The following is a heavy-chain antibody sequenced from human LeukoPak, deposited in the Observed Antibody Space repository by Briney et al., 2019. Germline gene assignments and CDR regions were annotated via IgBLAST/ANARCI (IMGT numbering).Heavy chain of an antibody. Sequence: GGSLRLSCAASGCTFSNAWMSWVRQAPGKGLEWVGRIKSKTDGGTTDYAAPVKGRFTISRDDSKNTLYLQMNSLKTEDTAVYYCTTDLSWWYYYGPWGQGTMVTVSS. CDR1: GCTFSNAW. V-gene: IGHV3-15*01. J-gene: IGHJ3*01. CDR2: IKSKTDGGTT. CDR3: TTDLSWWYYYGP. D-gene: IGHD3-10*01.